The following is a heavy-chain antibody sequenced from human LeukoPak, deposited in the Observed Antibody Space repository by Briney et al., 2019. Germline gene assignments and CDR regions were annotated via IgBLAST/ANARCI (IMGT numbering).Heavy chain of an antibody. CDR2: IYTSGST. CDR1: GGSIISYY. J-gene: IGHJ5*02. CDR3: ARDNNVWGSYRKFDP. V-gene: IGHV4-4*07. D-gene: IGHD3-16*02. Sequence: NPSETLSLTCTVSGGSIISYYWSWIRQPAGKGLEWIGRIYTSGSTNYNPSLRSRVTMLVDTSKNQFSLNLSSVTAADTAVYYCARDNNVWGSYRKFDPWGQGTLVTVSS.